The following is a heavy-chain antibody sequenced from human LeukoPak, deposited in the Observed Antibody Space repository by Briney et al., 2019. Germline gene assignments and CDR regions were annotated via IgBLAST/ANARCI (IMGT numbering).Heavy chain of an antibody. J-gene: IGHJ5*02. CDR2: LTASGGST. CDR1: GFTFSSAW. D-gene: IGHD3-10*01. V-gene: IGHV3-23*01. CDR3: VKRGSGSYPFDP. Sequence: GGSLRLSCAASGFTFSSAWMAWVRQAPGKGLEWVSGLTASGGSTYYADSVKGRFTISRDNSKNTLYLQMNSLRAEDTAVYYCVKRGSGSYPFDPWGQGTLVTVSS.